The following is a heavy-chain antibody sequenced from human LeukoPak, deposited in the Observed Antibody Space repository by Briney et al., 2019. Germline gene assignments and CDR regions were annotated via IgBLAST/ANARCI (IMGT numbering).Heavy chain of an antibody. J-gene: IGHJ4*02. V-gene: IGHV1-58*01. CDR1: GFTFGNSA. CDR2: IAVGSGDT. CDR3: AAGILGRWKLLDY. D-gene: IGHD1-26*01. Sequence: SVKVSCKASGFTFGNSAVQWVRQARGQRLESIGWIAVGSGDTKYAQKFQERVTITRDMSTSTAYMELSSLKSEDTAVYYCAAGILGRWKLLDYCGQGTLVTVSA.